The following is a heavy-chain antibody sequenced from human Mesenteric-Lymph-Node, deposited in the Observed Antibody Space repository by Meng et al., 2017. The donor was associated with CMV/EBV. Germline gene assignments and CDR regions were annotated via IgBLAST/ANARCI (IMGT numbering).Heavy chain of an antibody. V-gene: IGHV1-18*01. J-gene: IGHJ6*02. D-gene: IGHD3-3*01. CDR1: GYTFTSYG. CDR3: ATRYDFWSGYQNYYYYGMDV. Sequence: ASVKVSCKASGYTFTSYGISWVRQAPGQGLEWMGWISAYNGNTNYAQKLQGRVTMTTDTSTSTAYMELSSLRSEDTAVYYCATRYDFWSGYQNYYYYGMDVWGQGTTVTVSS. CDR2: ISAYNGNT.